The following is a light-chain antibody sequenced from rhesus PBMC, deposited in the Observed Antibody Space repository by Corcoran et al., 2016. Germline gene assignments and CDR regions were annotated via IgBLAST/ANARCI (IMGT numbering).Light chain of an antibody. CDR2: EVT. J-gene: IGLJ1*01. Sequence: QAALTQPRSVSGSPGQSVTISCTGTSSDIGGYKYVSWYQHHPGTAPKLMIYEVTKRPSGVSDRFSGSKSGNTASLTISGLQAEDEADYFCSSYAGSDTYIFGGGTRLTVL. CDR3: SSYAGSDTYI. V-gene: IGLV2-32*02. CDR1: SSDIGGYKY.